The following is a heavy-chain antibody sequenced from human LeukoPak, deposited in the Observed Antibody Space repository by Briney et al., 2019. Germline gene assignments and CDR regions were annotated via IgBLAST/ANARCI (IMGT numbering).Heavy chain of an antibody. D-gene: IGHD2-2*01. V-gene: IGHV1-69*13. CDR3: AREGSSTSSAFDY. J-gene: IGHJ4*02. CDR1: GGTFSSYA. CDR2: IIPIFGTA. Sequence: GASVKVSCKASGGTFSSYAISWVRQAPGQGLEWMGGIIPIFGTANYAQKFQGRVTITADESTSTAFMELSSLRSEDTAVYYCAREGSSTSSAFDYWGQGTLVTVSS.